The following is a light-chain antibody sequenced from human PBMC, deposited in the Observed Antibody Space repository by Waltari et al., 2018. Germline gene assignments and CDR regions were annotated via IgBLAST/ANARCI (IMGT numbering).Light chain of an antibody. CDR3: QQSLSSPYLS. CDR2: GAS. Sequence: DIRMTQSPSSLSASVGDRVTITCRASRDIANYVSWYQHAPGKAPKLLIYGASSLQSGVPSRFSGSGSGTDFTLTINSLQPEDFATYYCQQSLSSPYLSFGGGTKVETK. CDR1: RDIANY. J-gene: IGKJ4*01. V-gene: IGKV1-39*01.